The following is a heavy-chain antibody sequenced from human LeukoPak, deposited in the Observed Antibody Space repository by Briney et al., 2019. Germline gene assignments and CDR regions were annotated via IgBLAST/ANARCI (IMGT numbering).Heavy chain of an antibody. D-gene: IGHD3-22*01. CDR1: GGTFSSYA. V-gene: IGHV1-69*05. J-gene: IGHJ5*02. CDR3: ATLNYYDSSGYYQGESWFDP. Sequence: ASVKVSCKASGGTFSSYAISWVRQAPGQGLEWMGRIIPIFGTANYAQKFQGRVTITTDESTSTAYMELSSLRSEDTAVYYCATLNYYDSSGYYQGESWFDPWGQGTLVTVSS. CDR2: IIPIFGTA.